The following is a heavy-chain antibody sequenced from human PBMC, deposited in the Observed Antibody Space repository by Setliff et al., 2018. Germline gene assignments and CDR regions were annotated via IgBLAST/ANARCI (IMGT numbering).Heavy chain of an antibody. V-gene: IGHV1-2*02. CDR3: ATWAPIAAAGFDY. Sequence: ASVKVSCKASGYTFTGYYMHWVRQAPGQGLEWMGWINPNSGGTNYAQKFQGRVTMTRDTSISTAYMELSRLRSDDTAVYYCATWAPIAAAGFDYWGQGTLVTVSS. D-gene: IGHD6-13*01. CDR1: GYTFTGYY. J-gene: IGHJ4*02. CDR2: INPNSGGT.